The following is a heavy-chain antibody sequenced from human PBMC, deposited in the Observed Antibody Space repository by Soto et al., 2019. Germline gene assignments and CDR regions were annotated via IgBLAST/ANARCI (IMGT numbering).Heavy chain of an antibody. V-gene: IGHV2-5*02. CDR1: GFSLNTSEVG. D-gene: IGHD5-18*01. CDR3: AHRPEMTVGYTFAP. CDR2: IYWDDDK. Sequence: QITLKESGPTLVKPTQTLTLTCTFSGFSLNTSEVGVGWIRQSPGKALEWLALIYWDDDKRYSPSLKNRLSITKDSSKNQVVLTMTNMDPVDTATYFCAHRPEMTVGYTFAPWGKGNLVIVSS. J-gene: IGHJ5*02.